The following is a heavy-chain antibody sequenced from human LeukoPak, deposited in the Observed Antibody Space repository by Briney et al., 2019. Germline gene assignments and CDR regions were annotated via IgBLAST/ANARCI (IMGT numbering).Heavy chain of an antibody. V-gene: IGHV3-30*02. CDR1: GFTFSSYG. Sequence: PGGSLRLSCAASGFTFSSYGMHWVRQAPGKGLEWVAFIRYDGSNKYYADSVKGRFTISRDNSKNTLYLQMNSLRAEDTAVYYCAKGPGRVTIFGVTRDPDYWGQGTLVTVSS. CDR2: IRYDGSNK. D-gene: IGHD3-3*01. J-gene: IGHJ4*02. CDR3: AKGPGRVTIFGVTRDPDY.